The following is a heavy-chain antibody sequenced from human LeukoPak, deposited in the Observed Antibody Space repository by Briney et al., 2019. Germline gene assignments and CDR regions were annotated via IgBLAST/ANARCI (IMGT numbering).Heavy chain of an antibody. CDR2: ISGSGGST. V-gene: IGHV3-23*01. J-gene: IGHJ4*02. Sequence: GGSLRLSCAASGFTFSSYAMSCVRQAPGKGLEWVSAISGSGGSTYYADSVKGRFTISRDNSKNTLYLQMNSLRAEDTAVYYCATRHKITMIVVDFDYWGQGTLVTVSS. D-gene: IGHD3-22*01. CDR3: ATRHKITMIVVDFDY. CDR1: GFTFSSYA.